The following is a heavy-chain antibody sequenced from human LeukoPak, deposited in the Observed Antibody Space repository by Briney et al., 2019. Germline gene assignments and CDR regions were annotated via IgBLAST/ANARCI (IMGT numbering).Heavy chain of an antibody. CDR2: IWYDGSNK. Sequence: GRSLRLSCAASGFTFSSYGMHWVRQAPSKGLEWVAVIWYDGSNKYYADSVKGRFTISRDNSKNTLYLQMNSLRAEDTAVYYCGETYYDFWSGYYNWFDPWGQGTLVTVSS. D-gene: IGHD3-3*01. CDR3: GETYYDFWSGYYNWFDP. V-gene: IGHV3-33*06. CDR1: GFTFSSYG. J-gene: IGHJ5*02.